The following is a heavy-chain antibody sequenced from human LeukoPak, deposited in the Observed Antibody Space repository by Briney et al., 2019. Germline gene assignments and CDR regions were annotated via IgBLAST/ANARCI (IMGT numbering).Heavy chain of an antibody. J-gene: IGHJ4*02. CDR2: INSGGST. D-gene: IGHD6-13*01. CDR1: GFTFSTYA. V-gene: IGHV3-53*01. Sequence: GSSLRLSCAASGFTFSTYAMYWVRQAPGKGLEWVSLINSGGSTYYADSVKGRFTISRDNSRNTLYLQMNSLRADDTAVYYCARDYYSSSQFESWGQGILVTVSS. CDR3: ARDYYSSSQFES.